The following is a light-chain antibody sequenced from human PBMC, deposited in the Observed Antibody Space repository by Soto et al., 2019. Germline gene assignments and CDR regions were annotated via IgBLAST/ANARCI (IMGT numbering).Light chain of an antibody. V-gene: IGKV1-5*03. CDR1: QSISTW. J-gene: IGKJ1*01. Sequence: DIQMTQSPSTLSASVGDSVTITCRASQSISTWLAWFQQKPGKAPKFLIYRASSLESGIPSRFSGSGSGTESPLTISSLQPDFFATYYYKQYNSSPRTFGQGTKGKIK. CDR2: RAS. CDR3: KQYNSSPRT.